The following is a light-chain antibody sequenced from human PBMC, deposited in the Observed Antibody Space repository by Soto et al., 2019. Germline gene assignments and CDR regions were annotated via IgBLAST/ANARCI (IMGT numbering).Light chain of an antibody. CDR1: SSDVGNYNY. CDR3: HSNAGIFAL. V-gene: IGLV2-11*01. Sequence: QSALTQPRSVSGSPGQSVTISCTGSSSDVGNYNYVSWYQQHPGKVPKLMIYDVVKRPSGVPDRFSGSKSGNTASLTISGLQAEEEAAYSCHSNAGIFALFGEGTKVTVL. CDR2: DVV. J-gene: IGLJ2*01.